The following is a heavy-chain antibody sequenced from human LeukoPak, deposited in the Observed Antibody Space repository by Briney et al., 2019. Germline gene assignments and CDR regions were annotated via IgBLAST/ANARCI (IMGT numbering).Heavy chain of an antibody. CDR3: ARARYVNSFYAFDI. CDR2: INHSGST. V-gene: IGHV4-34*01. Sequence: SETLSLTCAVYGGSFSGYYWSWIRQPPGKGLEWIGEINHSGSTNYNPSLKSRATISVGTSKNQFSLKLSSVTAADTAVYYCARARYVNSFYAFDIWGQGTLVTVSS. D-gene: IGHD3-9*01. CDR1: GGSFSGYY. J-gene: IGHJ3*02.